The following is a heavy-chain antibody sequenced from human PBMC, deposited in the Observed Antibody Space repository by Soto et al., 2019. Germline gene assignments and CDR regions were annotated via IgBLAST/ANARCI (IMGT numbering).Heavy chain of an antibody. CDR1: GFTFSDHY. D-gene: IGHD1-26*01. CDR3: ATGTVGAMDY. V-gene: IGHV3-72*01. Sequence: PGGSLRLSCAASGFTFSDHYMEWVRQAPGKGLEWVGRTRNKVDSYTTEYAASVRGRFTISRDDSKTSLYLQMNSPKTEDTALYYCATGTVGAMDYWGQGTLVTVSS. J-gene: IGHJ4*02. CDR2: TRNKVDSYTT.